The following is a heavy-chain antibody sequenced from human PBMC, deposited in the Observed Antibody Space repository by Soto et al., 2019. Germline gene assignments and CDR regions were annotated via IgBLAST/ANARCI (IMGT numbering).Heavy chain of an antibody. D-gene: IGHD3-10*01. CDR1: RFYFTGYY. V-gene: IGHV4-34*01. J-gene: IGHJ6*02. Sequence: SNTLSLTCPLHRFYFTGYYWRWITRAPRTGLEWIGEINHSGSTNYNPSLKSRVTISVDTSKNQFSLKLSSVTAADTAVYYCARQGALLWFGEGGTNYYGMDVWGQGTTVS. CDR3: ARQGALLWFGEGGTNYYGMDV. CDR2: INHSGST.